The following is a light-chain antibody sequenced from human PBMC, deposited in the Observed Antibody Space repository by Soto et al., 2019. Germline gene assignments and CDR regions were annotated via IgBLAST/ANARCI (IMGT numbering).Light chain of an antibody. CDR1: QSISRY. Sequence: DIQMTQSPSSLSASVGDRVTITCRASQSISRYLNWYQQKPGKAPKLLIYAASSLQSVVPSRFSGSGSGTDFTLTISSLQHEDFATYYCQQSYSTPRGFGLFGQGTKVEIK. CDR2: AAS. J-gene: IGKJ1*01. CDR3: QQSYSTPRGFGL. V-gene: IGKV1-39*01.